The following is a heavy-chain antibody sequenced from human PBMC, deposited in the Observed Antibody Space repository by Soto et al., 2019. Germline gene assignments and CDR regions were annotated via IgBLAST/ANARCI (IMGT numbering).Heavy chain of an antibody. CDR2: IYYSGST. CDR1: GGSISSGDFY. D-gene: IGHD4-17*01. V-gene: IGHV4-30-4*01. J-gene: IGHJ4*02. CDR3: ARADDFSDRFDY. Sequence: SETLSLTCTVSGGSISSGDFYWSWIRQPPGKGLELIGNIYYSGSTYYNPPLRSRAIMSVDTSQNQFSLKLSSLTAADTAVYFCARADDFSDRFDYWGQGALVTAPQ.